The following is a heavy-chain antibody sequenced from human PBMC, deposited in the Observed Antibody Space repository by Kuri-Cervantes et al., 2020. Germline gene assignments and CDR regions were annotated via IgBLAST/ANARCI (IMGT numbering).Heavy chain of an antibody. CDR3: ARTQDGADSGYYYA. D-gene: IGHD3-22*01. CDR2: IDHNGST. J-gene: IGHJ4*02. CDR1: GGSFSGFY. Sequence: SETLSLTCGVYGGSFSGFYWTWICQPPGEGLEWIGEIDHNGSTNYSPSLKSRVTLSVDTSKNQLSLRLSSVTAADTAVYYCARTQDGADSGYYYAWGQGTLVTVSS. V-gene: IGHV4-34*01.